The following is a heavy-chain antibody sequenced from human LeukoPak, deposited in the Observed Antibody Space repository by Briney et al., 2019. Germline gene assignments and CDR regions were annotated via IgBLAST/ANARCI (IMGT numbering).Heavy chain of an antibody. CDR1: GFTFSNYW. CDR2: INYDGSSR. J-gene: IGHJ5*02. D-gene: IGHD2/OR15-2a*01. Sequence: GGSLRLSCAASGFTFSNYWMHWVRQAPGKGLVWVSRINYDGSSRNYADSVKGRFTISRDNAKNTVYLQMNSLRAEDTGVYYCARDSAPIAWGQGTLVTVSS. CDR3: ARDSAPIA. V-gene: IGHV3-74*01.